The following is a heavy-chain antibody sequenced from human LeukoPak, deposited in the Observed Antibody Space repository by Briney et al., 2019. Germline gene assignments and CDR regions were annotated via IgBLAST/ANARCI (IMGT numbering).Heavy chain of an antibody. V-gene: IGHV3-53*01. CDR1: GFTFSSYA. Sequence: PGGSLRLSCAASGFTFSSYALSWVRQAPGKGLEWVSVIYSGGSTYYADSVKGRFTISRDNSKNTLYLQMNSLRAEDTAVHYCARLHDFWSGYYTSYYFDYWGQGTLVTVSS. CDR2: IYSGGST. CDR3: ARLHDFWSGYYTSYYFDY. J-gene: IGHJ4*02. D-gene: IGHD3-3*01.